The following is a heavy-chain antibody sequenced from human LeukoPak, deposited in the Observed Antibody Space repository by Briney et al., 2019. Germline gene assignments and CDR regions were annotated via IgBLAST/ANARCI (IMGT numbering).Heavy chain of an antibody. CDR1: GFTFSSYG. D-gene: IGHD2-21*02. CDR2: TSYDGSNK. J-gene: IGHJ3*02. V-gene: IGHV3-30*18. Sequence: SLRLSCAASGFTFSSYGMHWVRQAPGKGLEWVAATSYDGSNKYYADSVKGRFTISRDNSKNTLYLQMNSLRVEDTAVYYCAKAEGHIVLVTAILGAFDIWGQGTMVTVSS. CDR3: AKAEGHIVLVTAILGAFDI.